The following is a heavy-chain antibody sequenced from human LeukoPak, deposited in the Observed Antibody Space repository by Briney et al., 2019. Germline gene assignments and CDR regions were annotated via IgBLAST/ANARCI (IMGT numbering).Heavy chain of an antibody. CDR2: ISYDGSNK. Sequence: PGRSLRLSCAASGFTFSSYAMHWVRQAPGKGLEWVAVISYDGSNKNYADSVKGRFTISRDNSKNTLYLQMNSLRAEDTAVYYCARDQASAVAGTFGGWFDPWGQGTLVTVSS. CDR1: GFTFSSYA. V-gene: IGHV3-30-3*01. J-gene: IGHJ5*02. CDR3: ARDQASAVAGTFGGWFDP. D-gene: IGHD6-19*01.